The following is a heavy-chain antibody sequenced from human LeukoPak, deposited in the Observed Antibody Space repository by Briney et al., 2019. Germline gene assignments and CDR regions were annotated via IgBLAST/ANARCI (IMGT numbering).Heavy chain of an antibody. CDR1: GYTFSTYG. Sequence: ASVKVSCKASGYTFSTYGISWVRQAPGQGLEWVGWISGYNVNTKYAQKFQGRVTMTTDTSTSTAYMDLRSLTSDDTAVYYCARETRANWASLDAFDIWGQGTMVTVSS. CDR3: ARETRANWASLDAFDI. J-gene: IGHJ3*02. D-gene: IGHD7-27*01. V-gene: IGHV1-18*01. CDR2: ISGYNVNT.